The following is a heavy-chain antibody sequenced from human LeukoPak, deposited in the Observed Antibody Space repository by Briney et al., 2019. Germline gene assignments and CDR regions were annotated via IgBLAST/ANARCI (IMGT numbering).Heavy chain of an antibody. CDR1: GFTFDDYR. J-gene: IGHJ4*02. D-gene: IGHD1-7*01. CDR3: ARAHNWKYGSFDF. Sequence: PGGSLRLSCAASGFTFDDYRMSWVRQAPGKGLEWVSGINWNGGSTGYADSVKGRFTISRDNAKNSLYLQMNSLRAEDTAVYYCARAHNWKYGSFDFWGQGTLVTVSS. CDR2: INWNGGST. V-gene: IGHV3-20*04.